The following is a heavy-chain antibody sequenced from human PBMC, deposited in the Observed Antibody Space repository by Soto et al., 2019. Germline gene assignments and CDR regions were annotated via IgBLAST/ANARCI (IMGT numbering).Heavy chain of an antibody. V-gene: IGHV3-48*01. Sequence: EVQLVESGGGLVQPGGSLRLSCAASGFTFSNYNMNWVRQAPGKGLEWISYITYSSSTINYVDSVRGRFTTSRDNAENSLFLQVNNLSIEDTAGYYCARDVGRSSCHSFDFWGQGTLVTVSS. CDR1: GFTFSNYN. CDR3: ARDVGRSSCHSFDF. CDR2: ITYSSSTI. J-gene: IGHJ4*02. D-gene: IGHD2-2*01.